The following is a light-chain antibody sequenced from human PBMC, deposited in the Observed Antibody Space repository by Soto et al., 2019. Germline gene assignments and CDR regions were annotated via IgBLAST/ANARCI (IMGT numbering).Light chain of an antibody. CDR3: MQGTHLYT. Sequence: DVVMTQSPLSLPVTLGQPASISCRSSQSLAYSDGNTYLNWFQQRPGQSPRRLIYKVSKRDSGVPDRFSGSGSGTDFTLKISRVEAEDVGVYYCMQGTHLYTFGQGTKLEIK. CDR1: QSLAYSDGNTY. CDR2: KVS. J-gene: IGKJ2*01. V-gene: IGKV2-30*01.